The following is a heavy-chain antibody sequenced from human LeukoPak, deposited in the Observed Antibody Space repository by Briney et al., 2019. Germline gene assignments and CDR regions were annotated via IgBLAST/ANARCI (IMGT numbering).Heavy chain of an antibody. V-gene: IGHV4-59*01. CDR2: IYHSGST. D-gene: IGHD5-12*01. Sequence: PSETLSLTCTLSGGSISTFYWSWIRQPPGKGLEWIGYIYHSGSTNYNPSLKSRVTISVDTSKNQFSLKLSSVTAADTAVYYCARGGGYASPIGYWGQGALVTVSS. CDR3: ARGGGYASPIGY. CDR1: GGSISTFY. J-gene: IGHJ4*02.